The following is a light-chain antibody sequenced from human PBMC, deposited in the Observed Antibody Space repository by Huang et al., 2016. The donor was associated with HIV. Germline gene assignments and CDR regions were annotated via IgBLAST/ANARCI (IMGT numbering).Light chain of an antibody. Sequence: DIQMTQSPSTLSASVGDRVTITCRASQSISSWLAWYQQKPGRAPKLLIYEASSLESGVPPRFSGSGSGTEFTLTISSLQPDDFATYYCQQYKSYPYTFGQGTQLEIK. CDR1: QSISSW. CDR3: QQYKSYPYT. CDR2: EAS. J-gene: IGKJ2*01. V-gene: IGKV1-5*03.